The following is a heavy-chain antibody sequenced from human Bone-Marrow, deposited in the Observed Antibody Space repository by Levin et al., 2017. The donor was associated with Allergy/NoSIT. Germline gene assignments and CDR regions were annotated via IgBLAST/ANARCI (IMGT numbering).Heavy chain of an antibody. CDR1: GGTFNSYV. J-gene: IGHJ4*02. CDR2: IIPIAGIA. CDR3: ARDRPYSGYAVTLDY. Sequence: SVKVSCKASGGTFNSYVFNWVRQAPGQGLEWMGRIIPIAGIADYAQNLQGRLTITADTSTNTVYMELSSLRSDDTAVYFCARDRPYSGYAVTLDYWGQGTLVTVSS. D-gene: IGHD5-12*01. V-gene: IGHV1-69*04.